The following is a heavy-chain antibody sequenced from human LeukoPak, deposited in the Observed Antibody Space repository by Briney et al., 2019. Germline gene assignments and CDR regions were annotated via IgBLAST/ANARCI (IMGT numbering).Heavy chain of an antibody. J-gene: IGHJ5*02. V-gene: IGHV4-59*04. D-gene: IGHD3-10*01. Sequence: KPSETLSLTCTVSGGSISSYYWSWIRQPPGKVLEWIGSIYYSGSTYYNPSLKSRVTISVDTSKNQFSLKLSSVTAADTAVYYCALAKHYYGSGSNPWGQGTLVTVSS. CDR2: IYYSGST. CDR1: GGSISSYY. CDR3: ALAKHYYGSGSNP.